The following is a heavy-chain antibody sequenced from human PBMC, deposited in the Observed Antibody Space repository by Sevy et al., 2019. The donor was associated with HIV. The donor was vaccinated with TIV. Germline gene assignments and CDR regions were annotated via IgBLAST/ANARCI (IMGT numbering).Heavy chain of an antibody. J-gene: IGHJ4*02. Sequence: GGSLRLSCAASGFTFSSYAMSWVRQAPGKGLEWVSAISGSGGSTYYADSVKGRFTISRENSKNRLYQQMNSLRAEDTAVYYCAKRYSSGWYEIGGGDHFDYWGQGTLVTVSS. CDR2: ISGSGGST. D-gene: IGHD6-19*01. CDR1: GFTFSSYA. CDR3: AKRYSSGWYEIGGGDHFDY. V-gene: IGHV3-23*01.